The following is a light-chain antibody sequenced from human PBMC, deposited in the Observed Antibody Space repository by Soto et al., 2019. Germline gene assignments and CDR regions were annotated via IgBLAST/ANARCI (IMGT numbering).Light chain of an antibody. CDR1: QSVSSN. Sequence: EIVMTQSPATLSVSPGERATLSCRASQSVSSNLAWYQQKPGQAPRLLIHGASTRATGFPGRFSGSGSGTDFTLTISSLQSEDFAVCYCQQYNNWPWTFGQGTKVDIK. CDR3: QQYNNWPWT. CDR2: GAS. V-gene: IGKV3-15*01. J-gene: IGKJ1*01.